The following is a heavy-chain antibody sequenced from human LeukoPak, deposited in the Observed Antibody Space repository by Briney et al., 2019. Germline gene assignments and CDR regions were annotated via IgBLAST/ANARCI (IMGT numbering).Heavy chain of an antibody. CDR2: IYHSGST. V-gene: IGHV4-30-2*01. J-gene: IGHJ4*02. D-gene: IGHD3-3*01. CDR1: GGSISSGGYY. Sequence: PSETLSLTCTASGGSISSGGYYWSWIRQPPGKGLEWIGYIYHSGSTYYNPSLKSRVTISVDRSKNQFSLKLSSVTAADTAVYYCARRVRFLEWTPFDYWGQGTLVTVSS. CDR3: ARRVRFLEWTPFDY.